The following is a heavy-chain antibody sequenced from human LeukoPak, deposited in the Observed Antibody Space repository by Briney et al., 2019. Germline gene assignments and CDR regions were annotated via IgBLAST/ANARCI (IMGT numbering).Heavy chain of an antibody. CDR3: AREYSSSSGRSFDY. J-gene: IGHJ4*02. CDR1: RFTFSTYS. CDR2: ISSGSNTI. D-gene: IGHD6-6*01. V-gene: IGHV3-48*01. Sequence: PGGSLRLSCAASRFTFSTYSMNWVRQAPGKGLEWVSYISSGSNTIYYADSVKGRFTISRDNAKNSLYLQMNSLRAEDTAVYYCAREYSSSSGRSFDYWGQGTPVTVSS.